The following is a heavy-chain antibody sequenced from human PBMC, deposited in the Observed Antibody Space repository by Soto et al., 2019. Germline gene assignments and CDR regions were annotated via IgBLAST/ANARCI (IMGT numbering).Heavy chain of an antibody. J-gene: IGHJ4*02. CDR2: IYYSGST. Sequence: PSETLSLTCTVSGGSISSYYWSWIRQPPGKGLEWIGYIYYSGSTNYNPSLKSRVTIPVDTSKNQFSLKLSSVTAADTAVYYCARHGYSYGYEIEFDYWGQGTLVTVSS. D-gene: IGHD5-18*01. V-gene: IGHV4-59*08. CDR1: GGSISSYY. CDR3: ARHGYSYGYEIEFDY.